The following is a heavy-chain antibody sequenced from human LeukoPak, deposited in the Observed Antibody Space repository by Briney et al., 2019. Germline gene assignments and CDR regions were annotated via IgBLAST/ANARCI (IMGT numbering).Heavy chain of an antibody. Sequence: PGGSLRLSCAASGVTFSSYAMSWVRQAPGKGLEWVSAISGSGGSTYYADSVKGRFTISRDNSKNTLYLQMNSLRAEDTAVYYCAKDTTMVRGVPDYWGQGTLVTVSS. CDR1: GVTFSSYA. CDR2: ISGSGGST. D-gene: IGHD3-10*01. J-gene: IGHJ4*02. V-gene: IGHV3-23*01. CDR3: AKDTTMVRGVPDY.